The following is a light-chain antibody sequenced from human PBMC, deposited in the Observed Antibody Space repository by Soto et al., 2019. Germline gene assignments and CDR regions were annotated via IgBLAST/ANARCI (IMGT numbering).Light chain of an antibody. CDR3: SSYTSSGTLV. CDR1: SSDIGGYNY. Sequence: QSVLTQPPSVSGSPGQSITISCTGTSSDIGGYNYVSWYQHHPGKAPKLMLYEVSKRPSGVSNRFSGSKSGDTASLIISGLQAEDEADYYCSSYTSSGTLVFGGGTQLTVL. V-gene: IGLV2-14*01. CDR2: EVS. J-gene: IGLJ7*01.